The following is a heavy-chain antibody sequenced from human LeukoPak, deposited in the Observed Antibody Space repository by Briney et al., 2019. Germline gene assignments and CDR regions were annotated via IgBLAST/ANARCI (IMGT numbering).Heavy chain of an antibody. Sequence: GSLRLSCAASGFTFSSYAMSWIRQPPGKGLEWIGEINHSGSTNYNPSLKSRVTISVDTSKNQFSLKLSSVTAADTAVYYCARGSGLFQHWGQGTLVTVPS. CDR1: GFTFSSYA. V-gene: IGHV4-34*01. D-gene: IGHD2-15*01. CDR3: ARGSGLFQH. CDR2: INHSGST. J-gene: IGHJ1*01.